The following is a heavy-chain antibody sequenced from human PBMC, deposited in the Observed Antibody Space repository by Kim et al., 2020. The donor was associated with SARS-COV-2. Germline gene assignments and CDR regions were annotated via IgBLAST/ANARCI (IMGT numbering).Heavy chain of an antibody. CDR1: ENTFTGYY. CDR3: ARAESHYSDY. J-gene: IGHJ4*02. Sequence: ASVKVSCKASENTFTGYYVHWVRQAPGQGLEWMGWINANTGGTNSAQKFQGRVTMTRDTSISTAYMELSRLRSDETAVYYCARAESHYSDYWGQGTLVTV. V-gene: IGHV1-2*02. CDR2: INANTGGT.